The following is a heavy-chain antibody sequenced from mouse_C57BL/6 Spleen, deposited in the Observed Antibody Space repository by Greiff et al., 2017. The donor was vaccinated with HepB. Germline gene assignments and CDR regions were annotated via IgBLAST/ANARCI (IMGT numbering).Heavy chain of an antibody. V-gene: IGHV2-2*01. J-gene: IGHJ3*01. CDR2: IWSGGST. CDR1: GFSLTSYG. Sequence: QVQLQQSGPGLVQPSQSLSITCTVSGFSLTSYGVHWVRQSPGKGLEWLGVIWSGGSTGYNAAFISRLSISKDNSKSQVFFKMNSLQADDTAIYYCARNYDYGSSPAWFAYWGQGTLVTVSA. D-gene: IGHD1-1*01. CDR3: ARNYDYGSSPAWFAY.